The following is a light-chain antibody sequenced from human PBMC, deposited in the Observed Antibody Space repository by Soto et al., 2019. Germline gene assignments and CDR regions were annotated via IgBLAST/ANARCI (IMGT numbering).Light chain of an antibody. CDR3: SSYTTRSTVV. CDR2: DVY. CDR1: SSDVGGYNY. V-gene: IGLV2-14*01. J-gene: IGLJ2*01. Sequence: QSVLTQPASVSGSPGQSITISCTGTSSDVGGYNYVSWFQQHPGKAPNLMIYDVYRRPSGVSYRFSGSKSGNTASLTISGLRAEDEPDYFCSSYTTRSTVVFGGGTKLTVL.